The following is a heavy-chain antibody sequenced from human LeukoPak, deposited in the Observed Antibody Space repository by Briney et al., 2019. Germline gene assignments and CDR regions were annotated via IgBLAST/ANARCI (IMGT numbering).Heavy chain of an antibody. CDR2: ISTGSSYI. V-gene: IGHV3-21*01. D-gene: IGHD6-13*01. CDR1: GFTFSSYS. J-gene: IGHJ4*02. CDR3: ARDVVGSSWSDY. Sequence: GGSLRLSCAASGFTFSSYSMNWVRQAPGKGLEWVSSISTGSSYIYYADSVKGRFTISRDNAKNSQYLQMNSLRAEDTAVYYCARDVVGSSWSDYWGQGTLVTVSS.